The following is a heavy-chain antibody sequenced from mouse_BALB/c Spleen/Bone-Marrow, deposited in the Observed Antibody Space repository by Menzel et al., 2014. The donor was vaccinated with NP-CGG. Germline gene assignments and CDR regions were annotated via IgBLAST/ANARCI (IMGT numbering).Heavy chain of an antibody. J-gene: IGHJ3*01. CDR3: ARKGDRYEAWFPY. CDR1: ASNIKDSI. CDR2: IDPANGNT. V-gene: IGHV14-3*02. D-gene: IGHD2-14*01. Sequence: LQHPGPDLVNPPPPARCSCPASASNIKDSIMHWGGQRPEQALRGIGGIDPANGNTKYGPKFQGKATIALDTSSNTAYLQLSSLTSEDTAVYFCARKGDRYEAWFPYWGQGTLVTVSA.